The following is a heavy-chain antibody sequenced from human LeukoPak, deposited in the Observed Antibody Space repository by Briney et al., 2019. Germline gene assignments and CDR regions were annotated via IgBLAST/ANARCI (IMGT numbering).Heavy chain of an antibody. V-gene: IGHV1-8*03. CDR2: MNPNSGNT. D-gene: IGHD3-10*01. CDR1: GYTFTSYD. Sequence: ASVKVSCKASGYTFTSYDINWVRQATGQGLEWMGWMNPNSGNTGYAQKFQGRVTITRNTSISTAYMELSSLRSEDTAVYYCARGRNYYGSGSYYDFDYWGQGTLVTVSS. J-gene: IGHJ4*02. CDR3: ARGRNYYGSGSYYDFDY.